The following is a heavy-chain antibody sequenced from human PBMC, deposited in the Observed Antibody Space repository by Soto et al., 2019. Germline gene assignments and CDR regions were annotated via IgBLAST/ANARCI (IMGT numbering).Heavy chain of an antibody. V-gene: IGHV3-7*01. CDR2: IKQDGSEK. CDR1: GFTFSSYW. CDR3: ARVRTPFKYYFDY. J-gene: IGHJ4*02. Sequence: EVQLVESGGGLVQPGGSLRLSCAASGFTFSSYWMSWVRQAPGKGLEWVANIKQDGSEKYYVDSVKGRFTISRDNAKNSLYLLMNSLRAEDTAVYYCARVRTPFKYYFDYWGQGTLVTVSS.